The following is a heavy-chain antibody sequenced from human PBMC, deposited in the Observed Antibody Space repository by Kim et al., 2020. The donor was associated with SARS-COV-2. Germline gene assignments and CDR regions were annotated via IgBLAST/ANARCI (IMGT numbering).Heavy chain of an antibody. CDR2: IIPIFGTA. V-gene: IGHV1-69*13. CDR1: GGTFSSYA. CDR3: ARVGGNYYGSGSYYIPPPDY. Sequence: SVKVSCKASGGTFSSYAISWVRQAPGQGLEWMGGIIPIFGTANYAQKFQGRVTITADESTSTAYMELSSLRSEDMAVYYCARVGGNYYGSGSYYIPPPDYWGQGTLVTVSS. J-gene: IGHJ4*02. D-gene: IGHD3-10*01.